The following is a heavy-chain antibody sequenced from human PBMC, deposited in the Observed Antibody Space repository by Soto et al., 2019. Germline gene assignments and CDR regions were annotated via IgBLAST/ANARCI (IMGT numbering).Heavy chain of an antibody. CDR1: GYTFTGYY. CDR2: INPNSGGT. J-gene: IGHJ6*02. CDR3: AIAMAYYYYYGMDV. Sequence: ASVKVSRKASGYTFTGYYMHWVRQAPGQGLEWMGWINPNSGGTNYAQKFQGRVTMTRDTSISTAHMELSRLRSDDTAVYYCAIAMAYYYYYGMDVWGQGTTVTVSS. D-gene: IGHD3-10*01. V-gene: IGHV1-2*02.